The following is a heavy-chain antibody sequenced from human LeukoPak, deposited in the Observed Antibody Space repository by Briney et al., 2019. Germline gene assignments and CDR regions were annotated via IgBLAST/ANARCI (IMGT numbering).Heavy chain of an antibody. J-gene: IGHJ4*02. CDR1: GLTFSSYS. V-gene: IGHV3-21*01. D-gene: IGHD3-10*01. CDR3: ARAHYGSGSYYLYYFDY. CDR2: ISSSSSYI. Sequence: GGSLRLSCAASGLTFSSYSMNWVRQAPGKGLVWVSSISSSSSYIYYADSVKGRFTISRDNARNSLYLQMNSLRAEDTAVYYCARAHYGSGSYYLYYFDYWGQGTLVTVSS.